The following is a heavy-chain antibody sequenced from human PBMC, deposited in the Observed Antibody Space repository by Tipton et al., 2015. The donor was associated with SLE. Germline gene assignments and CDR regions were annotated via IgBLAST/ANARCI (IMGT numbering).Heavy chain of an antibody. CDR1: GFTFNDYW. Sequence: GSLRLSCAASGFTFNDYWMTWVRQAPGKGLEWVANINQDGSAKYSVDSVEGRFTISRDNAKNSLYLQMSSLRDEDTAIYYCARDYTSGWDDAFDFWGQGTMVTVSS. V-gene: IGHV3-7*01. D-gene: IGHD6-19*01. J-gene: IGHJ3*01. CDR2: INQDGSAK. CDR3: ARDYTSGWDDAFDF.